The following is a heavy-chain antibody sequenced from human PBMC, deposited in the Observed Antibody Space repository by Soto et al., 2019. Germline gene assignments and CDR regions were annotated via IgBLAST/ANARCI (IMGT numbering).Heavy chain of an antibody. V-gene: IGHV3-23*01. CDR2: LSRSGGAT. Sequence: LRLSCVTSAFSLTSCSMSWVRQTPGKGLEWVSALSRSGGATYYADSVKGRFTISRDTSTNTLYLQMSNLRAEDTAIYYCAKGEMATIRNSFDPWGQGTLVTVSS. J-gene: IGHJ5*02. CDR1: AFSLTSCS. CDR3: AKGEMATIRNSFDP. D-gene: IGHD5-12*01.